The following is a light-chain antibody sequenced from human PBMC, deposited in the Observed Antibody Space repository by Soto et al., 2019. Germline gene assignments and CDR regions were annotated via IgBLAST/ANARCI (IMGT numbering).Light chain of an antibody. CDR1: QSLLHSSNNKNY. CDR3: MQSTHWPPT. J-gene: IGKJ1*01. CDR2: WVS. V-gene: IGKV2-30*02. Sequence: MTQSPDSLAVSLGERATINCKSSQSLLHSSNNKNYLNWFQQRPGQSPRRLIYWVSNRDSGVPGRFSGSGAGTDFTLKISRVEAEDVGVYYCMQSTHWPPTFGQGTKVDI.